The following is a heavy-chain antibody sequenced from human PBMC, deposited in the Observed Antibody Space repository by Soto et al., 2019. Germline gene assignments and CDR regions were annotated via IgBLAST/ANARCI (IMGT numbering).Heavy chain of an antibody. CDR3: ARNRRFWSGYYSTSGAYYFDY. CDR2: IYYSGST. V-gene: IGHV4-31*03. Sequence: SETLSLTCTVSGGSISSGGYYWSWIRQHPGKGLEWIGYIYYSGSTYYNPSLKSRVTISVDTSKNQFSLKLSSVTAADTAVYYCARNRRFWSGYYSTSGAYYFDYWGQGTLVTVSS. J-gene: IGHJ4*02. CDR1: GGSISSGGYY. D-gene: IGHD3-3*01.